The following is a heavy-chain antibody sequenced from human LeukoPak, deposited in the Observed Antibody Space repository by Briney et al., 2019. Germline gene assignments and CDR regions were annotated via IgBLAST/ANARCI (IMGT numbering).Heavy chain of an antibody. Sequence: PGGSLRLSCAASGFTFSSYGMNWVRQPPGKGLEWDSYISSSGSTITYADSVKDRFTITRENAKNALYLQMNSLGAEETDFYYCGRGPSVTQVYWGQGTLVTVSS. V-gene: IGHV3-48*03. CDR1: GFTFSSYG. D-gene: IGHD4-17*01. CDR3: GRGPSVTQVY. CDR2: ISSSGSTI. J-gene: IGHJ4*02.